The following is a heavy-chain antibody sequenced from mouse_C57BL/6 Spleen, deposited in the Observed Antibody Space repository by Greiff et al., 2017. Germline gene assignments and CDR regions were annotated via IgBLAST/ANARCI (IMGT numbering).Heavy chain of an antibody. V-gene: IGHV1-53*01. D-gene: IGHD2-2*01. Sequence: QVQLQQPGTELVKPGASVKLSCKASGYTFTSYWMHWVKQRPGQGLEWIGNINPSTGGTNYNEKFKSKATLTVDKSSSTAYLQLISLTSYDSAVFYCARGGGYDDYFDYWGQGTTLTVSS. CDR2: INPSTGGT. CDR3: ARGGGYDDYFDY. CDR1: GYTFTSYW. J-gene: IGHJ2*01.